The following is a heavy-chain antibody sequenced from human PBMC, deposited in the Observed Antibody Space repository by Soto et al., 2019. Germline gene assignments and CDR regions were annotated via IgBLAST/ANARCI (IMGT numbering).Heavy chain of an antibody. CDR1: GGSISSSSYY. D-gene: IGHD3-10*01. CDR3: ARHDALGGSGSYYFDY. V-gene: IGHV4-39*01. Sequence: QLQLQESGPGLVKPSETLSLTCTVSGGSISSSSYYWGWIRQPPGKGLEWIGSIYYSGSTYYNPSLKSRVTISVDTSKNQFSLKLSSVTAADTAVYYCARHDALGGSGSYYFDYWGQGTLVTVSS. CDR2: IYYSGST. J-gene: IGHJ4*02.